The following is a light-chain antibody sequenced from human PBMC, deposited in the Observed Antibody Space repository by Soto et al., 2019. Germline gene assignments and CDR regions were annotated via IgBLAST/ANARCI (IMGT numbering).Light chain of an antibody. CDR3: QSYDSSLSGWV. V-gene: IGLV1-40*01. J-gene: IGLJ3*02. Sequence: QSVLTQPPSVSGAPGQKVTISCTRSSSNIGAAYDVHWYQHLPGTAPKLLIYGNDNRPSGVPDRFSGSKSGTSASLDITGLQAEDEADYYCQSYDSSLSGWVFGGGTKLTVL. CDR1: SSNIGAAYD. CDR2: GND.